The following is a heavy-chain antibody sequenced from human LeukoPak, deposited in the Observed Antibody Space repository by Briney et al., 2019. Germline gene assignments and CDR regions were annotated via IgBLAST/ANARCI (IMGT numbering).Heavy chain of an antibody. V-gene: IGHV3-72*01. D-gene: IGHD6-19*01. CDR2: SRNKAFSYTT. J-gene: IGHJ4*02. Sequence: GGSLRLSCVASGFTFSDYFMDWVRQAPGQGLEWVGRSRNKAFSYTTAYGASVKGRFTISRDDSKNSLYLEMSSLKTEDTAVYYCAGSYGCGWDWGQGTLVTVSS. CDR1: GFTFSDYF. CDR3: AGSYGCGWD.